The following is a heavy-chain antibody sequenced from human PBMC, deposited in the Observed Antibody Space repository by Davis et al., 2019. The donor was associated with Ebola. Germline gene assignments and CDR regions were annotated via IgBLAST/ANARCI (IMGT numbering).Heavy chain of an antibody. CDR1: GGSFSGYY. V-gene: IGHV4-34*01. CDR2: INHSGST. J-gene: IGHJ2*01. CDR3: AREDSSGWYGNWYFDL. D-gene: IGHD6-19*01. Sequence: PSETLSLTCAVYGGSFSGYYWSWIRQPPGKGLEWIGEINHSGSTNYNPSLKSRVTISVDTSKNQFSLKLSSVTAADTAVYYCAREDSSGWYGNWYFDLWGRGTLVTVSS.